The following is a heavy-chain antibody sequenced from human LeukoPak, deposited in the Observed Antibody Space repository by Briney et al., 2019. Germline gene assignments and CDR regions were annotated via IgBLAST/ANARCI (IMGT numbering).Heavy chain of an antibody. CDR3: ARGLGYCTSTTCLLPFDY. V-gene: IGHV3-53*01. CDR1: LFTVSTYY. D-gene: IGHD2-2*01. J-gene: IGHJ4*02. CDR2: IYSGGST. Sequence: GGSLRLSCAASLFTVSTYYMTWVRQAPGKGLECVSVIYSGGSTYYSDSVQGRFTVSRDNSKNSLYLQMNSLSAEDTAMYYCARGLGYCTSTTCLLPFDYWGQGTLVTVSS.